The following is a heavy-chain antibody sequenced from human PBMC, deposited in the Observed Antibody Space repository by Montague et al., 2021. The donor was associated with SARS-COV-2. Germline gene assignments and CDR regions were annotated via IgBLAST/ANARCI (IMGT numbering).Heavy chain of an antibody. V-gene: IGHV4-59*01. CDR2: IYYSGST. D-gene: IGHD5-18*01. CDR3: ARGSYGPDASDI. Sequence: SETLSLTCTVSGGSISSYYWSWIRQHPGKGLEWIGYIYYSGSTNYNPSLKSRVTLSLDTSKNQFSLKLNSVTAADAAVYYCARGSYGPDASDIWGQGTMVTVSS. CDR1: GGSISSYY. J-gene: IGHJ3*02.